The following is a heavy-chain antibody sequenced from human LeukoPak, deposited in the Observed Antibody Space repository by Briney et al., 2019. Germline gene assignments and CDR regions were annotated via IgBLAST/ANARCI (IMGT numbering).Heavy chain of an antibody. D-gene: IGHD6-13*01. CDR3: VRDSGSSWREGLNY. CDR2: ISSSSDYI. CDR1: GFTFSSYR. Sequence: KAGGSLRLSCAASGFTFSSYRMNWVRQAPGKGLEWVSSISSSSDYIYYADSVKGRFTIFRDNAKNSLYLQMNSLRVEDSAIYYCVRDSGSSWREGLNYWGQGTLVTVSS. J-gene: IGHJ4*02. V-gene: IGHV3-21*01.